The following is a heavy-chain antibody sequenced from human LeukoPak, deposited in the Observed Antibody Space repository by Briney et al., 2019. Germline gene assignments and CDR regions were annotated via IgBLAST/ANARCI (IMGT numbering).Heavy chain of an antibody. CDR1: GYIFTSFY. Sequence: SVKVSCKASGYIFTSFYMHWVRQAPGQGLEWMGGIIPIFGTANYAQKFQGRVTITADESTSTAYMELSSLGSEDTAVYYCARPALYYYDSSGYTLDYWGQGTLVTVSS. V-gene: IGHV1-69*13. CDR3: ARPALYYYDSSGYTLDY. D-gene: IGHD3-22*01. CDR2: IIPIFGTA. J-gene: IGHJ4*02.